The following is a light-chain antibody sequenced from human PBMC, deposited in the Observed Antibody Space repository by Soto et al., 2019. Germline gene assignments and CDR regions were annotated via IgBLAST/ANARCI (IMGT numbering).Light chain of an antibody. V-gene: IGLV2-8*01. J-gene: IGLJ2*01. Sequence: QSALTQPPSASGSPGQSITISCAGTSGDLGLYNYVSWFQQHPGKAPKLIIFEVNKRPSGVPDRFSGSKSGNTVSLTVSGLQADDEAQYYCSSYAGSNTLIFGGGTQLTVL. CDR2: EVN. CDR1: SGDLGLYNY. CDR3: SSYAGSNTLI.